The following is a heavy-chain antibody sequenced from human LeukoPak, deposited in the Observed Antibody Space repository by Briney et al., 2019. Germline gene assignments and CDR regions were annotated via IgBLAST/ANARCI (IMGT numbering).Heavy chain of an antibody. V-gene: IGHV1-69*06. CDR3: ARDTRHRYCSSTICYRGWLDP. J-gene: IGHJ5*02. D-gene: IGHD2-2*01. CDR2: IIPIFGTA. CDR1: GGTFSSYA. Sequence: SVKVSCKASGGTFSSYAISWVRQAPGQGLEWMGGIIPIFGTANYAQKFQGRVTITADKSTSTAYMELSSLRSEDTAVYYCARDTRHRYCSSTICYRGWLDPWGQGTLVTVSS.